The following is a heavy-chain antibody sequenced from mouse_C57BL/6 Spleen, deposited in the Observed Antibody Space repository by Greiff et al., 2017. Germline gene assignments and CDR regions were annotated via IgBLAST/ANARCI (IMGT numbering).Heavy chain of an antibody. V-gene: IGHV1-26*01. CDR3: ARRNYSNYVRAMDY. D-gene: IGHD2-5*01. CDR1: GYTFTDYY. Sequence: VQLQQSGPELVKPGASVKISCKASGYTFTDYYMNWVKQSHGKSLEWIGDINPNNGGTSYNQKFKGKATLTVDKSSSTAYMELRSLTSEDSAVYYCARRNYSNYVRAMDYWGQGTSVTVSS. CDR2: INPNNGGT. J-gene: IGHJ4*01.